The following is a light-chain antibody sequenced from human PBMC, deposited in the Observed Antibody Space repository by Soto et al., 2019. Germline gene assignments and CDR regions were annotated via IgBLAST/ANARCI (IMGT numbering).Light chain of an antibody. Sequence: QAVVTQPPSVSGAPGQRVTISCTGSSSNIGAGHDVHWYQQLPGTAPKLLIYGNNNRPSGVADRFSGSKSGTSASLAITGLQAEDEADYYCQSYDNSLRVFGGGTKVTVL. CDR2: GNN. CDR3: QSYDNSLRV. V-gene: IGLV1-40*01. CDR1: SSNIGAGHD. J-gene: IGLJ3*02.